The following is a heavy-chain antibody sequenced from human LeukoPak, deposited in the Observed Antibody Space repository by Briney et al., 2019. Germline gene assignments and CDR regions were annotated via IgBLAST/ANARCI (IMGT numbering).Heavy chain of an antibody. CDR1: GFTFSSYA. CDR2: ISGSGGST. CDR3: AKSLPYYDFWSGYYTPDAFDI. J-gene: IGHJ3*02. Sequence: GGSLRLSCAASGFTFSSYAVSWVRQAPGKGLDWVSAISGSGGSTYYADSVKGRFTISRDNSKNTLYLQMNSLRAEDTAAYYCAKSLPYYDFWSGYYTPDAFDIWGQGTMVTVSS. V-gene: IGHV3-23*01. D-gene: IGHD3-3*01.